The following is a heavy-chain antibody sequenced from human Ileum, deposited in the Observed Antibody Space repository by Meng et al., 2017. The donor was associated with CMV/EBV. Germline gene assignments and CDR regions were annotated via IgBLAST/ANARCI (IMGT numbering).Heavy chain of an antibody. D-gene: IGHD6-19*01. CDR3: ARVSGQWLGVTLTSYFDY. CDR1: GFTFSNYW. V-gene: IGHV3-74*01. Sequence: GGSLRLSCAASGFTFSNYWMHWVRQAPGKGLVWVSRINSDGRSTSYADSVKGRFTISRDNAKNTLYLQMNSLRAEDTAVYYCARVSGQWLGVTLTSYFDYWGQGTLVTVSS. CDR2: INSDGRST. J-gene: IGHJ4*02.